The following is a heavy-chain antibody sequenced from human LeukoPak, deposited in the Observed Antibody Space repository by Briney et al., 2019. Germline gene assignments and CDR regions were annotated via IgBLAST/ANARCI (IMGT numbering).Heavy chain of an antibody. CDR1: GGSFSGYY. CDR3: ARDGPTNTDY. Sequence: SETLSLTCAVYGGSFSGYYWSWIRQPPGKGLEWIGEINHSGSTNYNPSLKSRVTMSVDTSKNQFSLKLSSVTAADTAVYYCARDGPTNTDYWGQGTLVTVSS. D-gene: IGHD5-12*01. J-gene: IGHJ4*02. CDR2: INHSGST. V-gene: IGHV4-34*01.